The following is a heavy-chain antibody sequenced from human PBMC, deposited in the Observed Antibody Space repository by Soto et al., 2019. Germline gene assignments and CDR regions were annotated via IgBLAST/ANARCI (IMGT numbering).Heavy chain of an antibody. CDR1: GGTFSSYA. D-gene: IGHD4-17*01. V-gene: IGHV1-69*01. CDR3: ARAFPSQTTVTIFFDY. J-gene: IGHJ4*02. Sequence: QVQLVQSGAEVKKPGSSVKVSCKASGGTFSSYAISGVRQAPGQGLEWMGGIIPIFGTANYAQKFQGRVTITADESTSTAYMELSSLRSEDTAVYYCARAFPSQTTVTIFFDYWGQGTLVTVSS. CDR2: IIPIFGTA.